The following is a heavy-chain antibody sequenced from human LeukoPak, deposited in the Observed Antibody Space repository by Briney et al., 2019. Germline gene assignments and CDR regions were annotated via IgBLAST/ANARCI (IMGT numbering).Heavy chain of an antibody. CDR1: GGSISSGGYY. D-gene: IGHD3-22*01. V-gene: IGHV4-31*03. CDR2: IYYSGST. Sequence: SQTLSLTCTVSGGSISSGGYYWSWIRQHPGKGLEWIGYIYYSGSTYYNPSLKSRVTIPVDTSKNQFSLKLSSVTAADTAVYYCARDSSGDSSGYYHAEYFQHWGQGTLVTVSS. CDR3: ARDSSGDSSGYYHAEYFQH. J-gene: IGHJ1*01.